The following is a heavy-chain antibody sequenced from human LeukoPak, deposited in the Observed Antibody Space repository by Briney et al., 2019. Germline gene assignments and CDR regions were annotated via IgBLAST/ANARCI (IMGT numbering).Heavy chain of an antibody. Sequence: GASVKVSCKASGGTFSSYAISWVRQAPGQGLEWMGGIIPIFGTANYAQKFQGRVTITADESTSTAYMELSSLRSEDTAVYYCAVQLARGHAFDIWGQGTMVTVSS. CDR1: GGTFSSYA. CDR2: IIPIFGTA. D-gene: IGHD1-1*01. J-gene: IGHJ3*02. CDR3: AVQLARGHAFDI. V-gene: IGHV1-69*13.